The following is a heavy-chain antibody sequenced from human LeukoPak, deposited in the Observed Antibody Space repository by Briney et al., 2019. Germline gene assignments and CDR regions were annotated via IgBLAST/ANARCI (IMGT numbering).Heavy chain of an antibody. CDR3: AREGLQSFDY. Sequence: GASVKVSCKASGYTFTAYHMHWVRQAPGQGLEWMGWINPNSGGTNYAQKFQGRVTMTRDTFQGRVTMTRDTSISTAYMELSRLRSDDTAVYYCAREGLQSFDYWGQGTLVTVSS. D-gene: IGHD4-11*01. CDR1: GYTFTAYH. V-gene: IGHV1-2*02. CDR2: INPNSGGT. J-gene: IGHJ4*02.